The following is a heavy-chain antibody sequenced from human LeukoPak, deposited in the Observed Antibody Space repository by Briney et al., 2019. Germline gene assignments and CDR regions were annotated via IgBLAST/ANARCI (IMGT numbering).Heavy chain of an antibody. J-gene: IGHJ6*03. Sequence: SETMSLTCTVSGDSISGFYWSWLPHPAREGLQWVGRISTSGSTNYNPSLKRRVTMSVDRATNEFSLTVRSVTAADTALYYCARGLPSYGDYVDYYFYMDVWGKGTTVTVSS. CDR3: ARGLPSYGDYVDYYFYMDV. D-gene: IGHD4-17*01. CDR1: GDSISGFY. V-gene: IGHV4-4*07. CDR2: ISTSGST.